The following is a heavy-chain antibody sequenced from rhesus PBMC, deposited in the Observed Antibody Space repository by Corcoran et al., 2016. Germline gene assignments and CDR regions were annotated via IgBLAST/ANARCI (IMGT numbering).Heavy chain of an antibody. CDR2: IYGSGGGH. Sequence: QVQLQESGPGLVKPSETLSLTCAVSGGSISDDYYWSWLRQPPGKGLEWIWYIYGSGGGHTYHPVLTKRVTSARQASKNQFSLKLSSVTAANTVVYDCARGMPERNYLDYWGQGVLVTVSS. J-gene: IGHJ4*01. V-gene: IGHV4-106*01. CDR3: ARGMPERNYLDY. CDR1: GGSISDDYY. D-gene: IGHD2-2*01.